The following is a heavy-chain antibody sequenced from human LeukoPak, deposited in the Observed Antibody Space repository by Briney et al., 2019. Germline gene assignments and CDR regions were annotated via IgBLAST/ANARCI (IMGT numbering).Heavy chain of an antibody. CDR1: GFTFSSYA. CDR3: AKSPTMVRSYYFDY. V-gene: IGHV3-23*01. J-gene: IGHJ4*02. Sequence: PGGSLRLSCAASGFTFSSYAMSWVRQAPGRGLEWVSAISGSGGSTYYADSVKGRFTISRDNSKNTLYLQMNSLRAEDTAVYYCAKSPTMVRSYYFDYWGQGTLVTVSS. D-gene: IGHD3-10*01. CDR2: ISGSGGST.